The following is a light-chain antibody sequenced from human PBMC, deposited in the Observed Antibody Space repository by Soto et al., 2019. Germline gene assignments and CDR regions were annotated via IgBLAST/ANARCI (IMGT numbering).Light chain of an antibody. J-gene: IGKJ4*01. Sequence: DIQMTQSPSTLSASVGDRVRITCRASQSISSWLAWYQQRPGQAPNLLIYQASTLQSGVPSRFSGSGSGTEFTLTISGLQPDDFATYYCQQYNSYGLTFGGGTKVDI. V-gene: IGKV1-5*03. CDR3: QQYNSYGLT. CDR2: QAS. CDR1: QSISSW.